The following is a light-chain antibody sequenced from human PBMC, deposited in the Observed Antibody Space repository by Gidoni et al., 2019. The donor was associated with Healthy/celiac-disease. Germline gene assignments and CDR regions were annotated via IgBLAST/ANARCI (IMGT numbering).Light chain of an antibody. J-gene: IGKJ3*01. V-gene: IGKV3-20*01. Sequence: DIVFPQSPGTLSLSPGERATLSCRASQSVSSSYLAWYQQKPGQAPRLLIYGASSRATGIPDRFSGSGSGTDFTLTISRLEPEDFAVYYCQQYGSSLIFTFGPGTKVDIK. CDR2: GAS. CDR3: QQYGSSLIFT. CDR1: QSVSSSY.